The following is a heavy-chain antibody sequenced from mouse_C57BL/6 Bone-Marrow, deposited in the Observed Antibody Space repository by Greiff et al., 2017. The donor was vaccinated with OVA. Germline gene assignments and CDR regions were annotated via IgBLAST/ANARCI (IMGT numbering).Heavy chain of an antibody. CDR3: ARKRTTVARFDY. V-gene: IGHV5-6*01. Sequence: EVKLVESGGDLVKPGGSLKLSCAASGFTFSSYGMSWVRQTPDKRLEWVATISSGGSYTYYPDSVKGRFTISRDNAKNTLYLQMSSLKSEDTAMYYCARKRTTVARFDYWGQGTTLTVSS. CDR1: GFTFSSYG. J-gene: IGHJ2*01. D-gene: IGHD1-1*01. CDR2: ISSGGSYT.